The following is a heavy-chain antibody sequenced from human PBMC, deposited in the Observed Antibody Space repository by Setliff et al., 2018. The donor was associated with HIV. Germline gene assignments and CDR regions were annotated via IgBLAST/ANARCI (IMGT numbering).Heavy chain of an antibody. D-gene: IGHD6-6*01. CDR1: GYSISSGYQ. V-gene: IGHV4-38-2*01. CDR2: IYYSGST. CDR3: ARREYSSSSPPFDY. Sequence: SETLSLTCAVSGYSISSGYQWGWIRQPPGKGLEWIGSIYYSGSTYSNPSLKSRVTMSVDTSKNQFSLKLISVTAADTAVYYCARREYSSSSPPFDYWGQGTLVTVSS. J-gene: IGHJ4*02.